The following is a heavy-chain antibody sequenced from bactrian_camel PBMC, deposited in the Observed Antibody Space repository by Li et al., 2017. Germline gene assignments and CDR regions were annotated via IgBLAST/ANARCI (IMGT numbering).Heavy chain of an antibody. CDR1: RSTSDRYC. J-gene: IGHJ4*01. CDR3: AAFRSSRPCSFHYCTSSEY. D-gene: IGHD2*01. CDR2: IHGRGET. V-gene: IGHV3S53*01. Sequence: HVQLVESGGGSVQAGGSLRLSCAASRSTSDRYCMGWWRQAPGKEREAVATIHGRGETDFADPVKGRFTISQDNAKRAGYLQMNSLKPEDTAMYYCAAFRSSRPCSFHYCTSSEYWGQGPQVTVS.